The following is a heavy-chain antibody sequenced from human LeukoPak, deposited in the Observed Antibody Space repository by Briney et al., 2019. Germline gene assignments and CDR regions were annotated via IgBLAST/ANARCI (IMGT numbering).Heavy chain of an antibody. CDR1: GFTFSTYS. D-gene: IGHD5-12*01. Sequence: GGSLRLSCAATGFTFSTYSMSWVRQAPGKVLEWISYISVGSRSMDYADSVKGRFTISRDNAKNSLYLQMNSLRAEDTAVYYCVSRDGYTFDYWGQGTLVTVSS. V-gene: IGHV3-48*01. CDR2: ISVGSRSM. CDR3: VSRDGYTFDY. J-gene: IGHJ4*02.